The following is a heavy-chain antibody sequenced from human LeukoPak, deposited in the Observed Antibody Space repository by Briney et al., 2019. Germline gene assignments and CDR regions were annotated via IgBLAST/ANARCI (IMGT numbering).Heavy chain of an antibody. V-gene: IGHV4-39*01. CDR1: GGSLGRSNTY. Sequence: PSDTLSLTCTVSGGSLGRSNTYWGWIRPTPGKGLEWLGTILHSGYTYNNPSLKSRVTMSVDSSKNQFSLSLSSVTAADTAVYFCARHRGGGGYHYMDVWGKGTTVIVSS. CDR2: ILHSGYT. J-gene: IGHJ6*03. D-gene: IGHD2-21*01. CDR3: ARHRGGGGYHYMDV.